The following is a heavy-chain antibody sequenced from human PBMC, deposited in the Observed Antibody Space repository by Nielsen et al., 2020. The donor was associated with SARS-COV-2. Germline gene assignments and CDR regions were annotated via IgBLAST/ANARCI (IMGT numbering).Heavy chain of an antibody. Sequence: SLKISCAASGFTFDDYAMHWVRQAPGKGLEWVSGISWNSGSIGYADSVKGRFTVSRDNSKNTVYLQMNRLRVEDTAVYYCARDQQSSGWTNGIFNVWGQGTMVTVSS. CDR3: ARDQQSSGWTNGIFNV. J-gene: IGHJ3*01. CDR2: ISWNSGSI. D-gene: IGHD3-22*01. CDR1: GFTFDDYA. V-gene: IGHV3-9*01.